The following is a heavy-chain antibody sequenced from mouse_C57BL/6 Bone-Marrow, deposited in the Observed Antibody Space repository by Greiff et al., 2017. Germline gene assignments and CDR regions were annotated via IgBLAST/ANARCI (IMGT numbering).Heavy chain of an antibody. CDR1: GYTFTSYW. CDR2: IYPGSGST. D-gene: IGHD1-1*01. V-gene: IGHV1-55*01. J-gene: IGHJ4*01. CDR3: ARRGSTVVALYAMDY. Sequence: QVQLQQSGAELVKPGASVKMSCKASGYTFTSYWITWVKQRPGQGLEWIGDIYPGSGSTNYNEKFKSKATLTVDTSSSTAYMQLSSLTSEDSAVYYCARRGSTVVALYAMDYWGQGTSVTVSS.